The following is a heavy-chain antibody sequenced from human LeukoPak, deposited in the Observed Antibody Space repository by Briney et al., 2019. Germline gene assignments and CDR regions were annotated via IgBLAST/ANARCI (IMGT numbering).Heavy chain of an antibody. CDR2: ISSSGSTI. CDR1: GVTFSSYE. J-gene: IGHJ5*02. Sequence: GGSLRLSCAASGVTFSSYEMNWVRQAPGKGLEWVSYISSSGSTIYYADSVKGRFTISRDNAKNSLYLQMNSLRAEDTAVYYCARNRYCSSTSCPNWFDPWGQGTLVTVSS. CDR3: ARNRYCSSTSCPNWFDP. V-gene: IGHV3-48*03. D-gene: IGHD2-2*01.